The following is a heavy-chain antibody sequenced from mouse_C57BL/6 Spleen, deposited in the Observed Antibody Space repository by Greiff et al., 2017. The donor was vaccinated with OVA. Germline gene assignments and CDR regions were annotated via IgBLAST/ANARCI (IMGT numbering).Heavy chain of an antibody. J-gene: IGHJ2*01. CDR1: GYTFTSYW. D-gene: IGHD2-3*01. CDR3: ARGDDGYYRRYFDD. V-gene: IGHV1-52*01. CDR2: IDPSDSET. Sequence: QVQLQQPGAELVRPGSSVKLSCKASGYTFTSYWMHWVKQRPIQGLEWIGNIDPSDSETHYNQKFKDKATLTVDKSSSTAYMQLSSLTSEDSAVYDCARGDDGYYRRYFDDWGQGTTLTVSS.